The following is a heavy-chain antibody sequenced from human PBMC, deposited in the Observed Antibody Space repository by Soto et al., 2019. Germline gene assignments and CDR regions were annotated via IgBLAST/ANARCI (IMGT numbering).Heavy chain of an antibody. D-gene: IGHD3-3*01. J-gene: IGHJ6*02. Sequence: SETLSLTCAVYGGSFSGYYWSWIRQPPGKGLEWIGEINHSGSTNYNPSLKSRVTISVDTSKNQFSLKLSSVTAADTAVYYCARAGSRESTYYDFWSGYSPPPRYGMDVWGQGTTVTVSS. CDR3: ARAGSRESTYYDFWSGYSPPPRYGMDV. CDR1: GGSFSGYY. CDR2: INHSGST. V-gene: IGHV4-34*01.